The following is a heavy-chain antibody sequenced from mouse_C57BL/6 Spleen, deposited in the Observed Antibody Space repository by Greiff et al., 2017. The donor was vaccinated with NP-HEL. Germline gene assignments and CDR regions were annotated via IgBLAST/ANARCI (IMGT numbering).Heavy chain of an antibody. CDR1: GYTFTSYW. D-gene: IGHD6-1*01. CDR2: INPSSGYT. Sequence: VQRVESGAELAKPGASVKLSCKASGYTFTSYWMHWVKQRPGQGLEWIGYINPSSGYTKYNQKFKDKATLTADKSSSTAYMQLSSLTYEDSAVYYCARVELTFYAMDYWGQGTSVTVSS. J-gene: IGHJ4*01. V-gene: IGHV1-7*01. CDR3: ARVELTFYAMDY.